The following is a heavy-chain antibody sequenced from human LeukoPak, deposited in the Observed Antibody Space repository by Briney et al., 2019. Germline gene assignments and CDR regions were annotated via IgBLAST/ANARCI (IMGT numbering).Heavy chain of an antibody. CDR3: ARGSVEAPDY. CDR1: SGSISSSSYY. D-gene: IGHD2-15*01. Sequence: SETLSLTCTVSSGSISSSSYYWGWIRQPPGKGLEWIGSIYYSGSTYYNPSLKSRVTISVDTSKNQFSLKLSSVTAADTAVYYCARGSVEAPDYWGQGTLVIVSS. CDR2: IYYSGST. J-gene: IGHJ4*02. V-gene: IGHV4-39*01.